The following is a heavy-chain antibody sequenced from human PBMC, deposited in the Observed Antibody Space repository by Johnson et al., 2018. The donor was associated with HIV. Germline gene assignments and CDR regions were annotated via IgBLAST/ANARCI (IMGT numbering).Heavy chain of an antibody. V-gene: IGHV3-11*04. Sequence: QVQLVESGGGLVKPGGSLRLSCAASGFTFSDYYMSWIRQAPGKGLEWVSYISSSGSTIYYADSVKGRFTISRDNAKNSLYLQMNSLRAEDTAVYYCARGGDGYNSRFREPCGAVDIWGQGTMVTVSS. D-gene: IGHD5-24*01. CDR3: ARGGDGYNSRFREPCGAVDI. CDR2: ISSSGSTI. J-gene: IGHJ3*02. CDR1: GFTFSDYY.